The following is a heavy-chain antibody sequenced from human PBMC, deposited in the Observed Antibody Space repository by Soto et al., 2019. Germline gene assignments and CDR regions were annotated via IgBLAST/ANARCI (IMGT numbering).Heavy chain of an antibody. J-gene: IGHJ4*02. D-gene: IGHD4-17*01. Sequence: GGYLRISCAASGFTFSSYWMSWVRQAPGKGLEWVANIRQDGSEKYYVDSVKGRFTISRDNAKNSLYLQMNSLRAEDTAVYYCARDRSTVTFKSHPFDYWGQGTLVTVSS. CDR3: ARDRSTVTFKSHPFDY. CDR2: IRQDGSEK. V-gene: IGHV3-7*01. CDR1: GFTFSSYW.